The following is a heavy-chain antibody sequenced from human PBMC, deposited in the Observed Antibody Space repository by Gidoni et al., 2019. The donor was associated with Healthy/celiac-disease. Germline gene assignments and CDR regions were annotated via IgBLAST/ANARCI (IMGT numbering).Heavy chain of an antibody. CDR2: IYYSGST. Sequence: QLQLQESGPGLVTPSETLSLTCTVPGGPIRSSSYYWGWIRQPPGKGLEWIGSIYYSGSTYYNPSLKSRVTISVDTSKNQFSLKLSSVTAADTAVYYCARLIRPYYFDYWGQGTLVTVSS. D-gene: IGHD6-6*01. CDR1: GGPIRSSSYY. CDR3: ARLIRPYYFDY. J-gene: IGHJ4*02. V-gene: IGHV4-39*01.